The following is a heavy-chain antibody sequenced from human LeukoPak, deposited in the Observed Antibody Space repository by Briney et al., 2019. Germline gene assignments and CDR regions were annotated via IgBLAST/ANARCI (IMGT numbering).Heavy chain of an antibody. Sequence: GGSLRLSCAASGFTFSTHTVAWVRQAPGKGLECLSYISGSTSVIYYADSVKGRFTISRDNAKNSLYLQMNSLKAEDTAVYYCARGFYYMDVWGKGTTVTVSS. J-gene: IGHJ6*03. CDR1: GFTFSTHT. CDR3: ARGFYYMDV. CDR2: ISGSTSVI. V-gene: IGHV3-48*01.